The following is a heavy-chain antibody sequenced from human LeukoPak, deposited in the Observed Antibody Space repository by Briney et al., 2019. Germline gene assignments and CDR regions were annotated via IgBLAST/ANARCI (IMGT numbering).Heavy chain of an antibody. CDR1: GYTFTDYY. CDR2: INPNNGGT. V-gene: IGHV1-2*02. CDR3: ARDRWKDGLQKIFFDY. D-gene: IGHD5-24*01. J-gene: IGHJ4*02. Sequence: ASVKVSCKASGYTFTDYYIHWVRQAPGRGLEWMGWINPNNGGTNYAQKLQGRVTMTTDTSTSTAYMELRSLRSDDTAVYYCARDRWKDGLQKIFFDYWGQGTLVTVSS.